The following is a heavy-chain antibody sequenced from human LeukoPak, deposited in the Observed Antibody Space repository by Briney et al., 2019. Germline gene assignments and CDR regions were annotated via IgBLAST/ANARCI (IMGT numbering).Heavy chain of an antibody. Sequence: ASVKVSCKASGYTFTSYGIGWVRQAPGQGLEWMGWISAYNGNTNYAQKLQGRVTMTTDTSTSTAYMELRSLRSDDTAVYYCARAIGYCSSTSCYTGEDWFDPWGQGTLVTVSS. D-gene: IGHD2-2*02. CDR3: ARAIGYCSSTSCYTGEDWFDP. V-gene: IGHV1-18*01. J-gene: IGHJ5*02. CDR2: ISAYNGNT. CDR1: GYTFTSYG.